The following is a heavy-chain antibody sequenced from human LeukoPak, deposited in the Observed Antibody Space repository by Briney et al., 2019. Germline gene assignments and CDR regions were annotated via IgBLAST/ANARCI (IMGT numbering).Heavy chain of an antibody. Sequence: SETLSLTCTVSGGSISTYYWSWIRQPPGKGLEWIGYIYYSGSTNYNPSLKSRVTISLDTSKNQFSLQLNSVTPEDTAVYYCARGQQQPGGDLDYWGQGTLVTVSS. CDR2: IYYSGST. V-gene: IGHV4-59*12. J-gene: IGHJ4*02. CDR3: ARGQQQPGGDLDY. D-gene: IGHD6-13*01. CDR1: GGSISTYY.